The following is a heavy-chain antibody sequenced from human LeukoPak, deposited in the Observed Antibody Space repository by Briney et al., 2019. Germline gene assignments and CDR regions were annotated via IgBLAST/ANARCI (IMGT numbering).Heavy chain of an antibody. D-gene: IGHD3-10*01. Sequence: SETLSLTCTVSGGSTSGNYWGGIRKPPGKELKPIGYVYYDGVARYNPSLESRVIISIDTSKNQMSLKVTSVTAADTAVYYCARGEGTMVRGVGPFDSWSQGTLVTVPS. CDR2: VYYDGVA. CDR3: ARGEGTMVRGVGPFDS. J-gene: IGHJ4*02. V-gene: IGHV4-59*01. CDR1: GGSTSGNY.